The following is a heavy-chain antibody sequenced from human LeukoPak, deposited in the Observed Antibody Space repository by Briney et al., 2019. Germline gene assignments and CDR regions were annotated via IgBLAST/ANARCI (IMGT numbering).Heavy chain of an antibody. CDR2: ISPNSGDT. Sequence: ASVKVSCKASGYTRTEHYMHWRRQPPGQGLEWMGWISPNSGDTNYAQKFQGRVTMTRDTSINTAYMELSRLRSDDTALSYCPRSSWFGGRSEWRWFDPWGQGTLVTVSS. CDR3: PRSSWFGGRSEWRWFDP. J-gene: IGHJ5*02. V-gene: IGHV1-2*02. D-gene: IGHD3-10*01. CDR1: GYTRTEHY.